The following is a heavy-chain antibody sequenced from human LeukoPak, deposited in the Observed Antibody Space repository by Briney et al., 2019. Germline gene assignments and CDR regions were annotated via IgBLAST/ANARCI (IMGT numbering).Heavy chain of an antibody. J-gene: IGHJ5*02. D-gene: IGHD2-8*01. V-gene: IGHV4-39*01. CDR3: ARRGPMGWFDP. CDR2: IFYSGSA. Sequence: SETLSLTCTVSGGSISSSNYYWGWIRQPPGKRLEWIGSIFYSGSAFYNPSLKSRVTISVETSKNQFSLRLSSVTAADTALYYCARRGPMGWFDPWGQGTLVTVSS. CDR1: GGSISSSNYY.